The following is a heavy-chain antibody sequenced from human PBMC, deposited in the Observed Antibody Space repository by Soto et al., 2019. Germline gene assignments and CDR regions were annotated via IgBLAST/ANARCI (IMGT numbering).Heavy chain of an antibody. CDR2: INPSCGST. CDR1: GYTFTSYY. J-gene: IGHJ6*02. D-gene: IGHD3-10*01. CDR3: AREDITMVRGAYYYYGMEA. V-gene: IGHV1-46*01. Sequence: ASVNVSCKASGYTFTSYYMHWVRQAPGQGLEWMGIINPSCGSTSDAQKFQGRVTMTRDTSTSTVYMELSSLRSEDTAVYYCAREDITMVRGAYYYYGMEAWGQGTTVSVSS.